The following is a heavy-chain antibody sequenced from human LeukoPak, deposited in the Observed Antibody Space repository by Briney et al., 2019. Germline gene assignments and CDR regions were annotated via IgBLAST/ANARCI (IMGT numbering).Heavy chain of an antibody. D-gene: IGHD2-2*01. CDR3: AIRHSYCTSSSCYLYLDT. Sequence: GESLKISCNGSGYSFASYWIAWVRQMPGKGLEWMGDIYPSDSDTKYSLSFQGQVTISADTSLSTAYLQWSSLQSSDSAIYFCAIRHSYCTSSSCYLYLDTWGQGTLVTVSS. CDR2: IYPSDSDT. CDR1: GYSFASYW. V-gene: IGHV5-51*01. J-gene: IGHJ4*02.